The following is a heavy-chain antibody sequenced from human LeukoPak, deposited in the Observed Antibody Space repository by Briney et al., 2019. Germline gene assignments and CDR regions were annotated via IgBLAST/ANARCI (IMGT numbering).Heavy chain of an antibody. CDR2: ISSSSSYI. V-gene: IGHV3-21*01. CDR3: ARDRKIVVVPAASYYYYGMDV. J-gene: IGHJ6*02. D-gene: IGHD2-2*01. Sequence: PGGSLRLSCAASGFTLSSYSMNWVRQAPGKGLEWVSSISSSSSYIYYADPVKGRFTISRDNAKNSLYLQMNSLRAEDTAVYYCARDRKIVVVPAASYYYYGMDVWGQGTTVTVSS. CDR1: GFTLSSYS.